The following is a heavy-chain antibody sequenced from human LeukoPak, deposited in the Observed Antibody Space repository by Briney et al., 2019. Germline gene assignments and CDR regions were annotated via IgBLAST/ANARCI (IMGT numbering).Heavy chain of an antibody. J-gene: IGHJ4*02. D-gene: IGHD6-13*01. CDR2: ISAYNGNT. Sequence: GASVKVSCKASGYTFTSYGISWVRQAPGQGLEWMGWISAYNGNTNYAQKLQGRVTMTTDTSTSTAYMELRSLRSDDTAVYYCARDRHIAAAGTHFDYWGQGTLVTVSS. V-gene: IGHV1-18*01. CDR3: ARDRHIAAAGTHFDY. CDR1: GYTFTSYG.